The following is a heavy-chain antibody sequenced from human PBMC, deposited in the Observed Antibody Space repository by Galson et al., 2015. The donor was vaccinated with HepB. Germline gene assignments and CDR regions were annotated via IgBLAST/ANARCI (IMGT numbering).Heavy chain of an antibody. D-gene: IGHD3-9*01. CDR2: ISSSSSYI. Sequence: SLRLSCAASGFTFSSYSMNWVRQAPGKGLEWVSSISSSSSYIYYADSVRGRFTISRDNARNSLYLQMNSLRAEDTAVYYCAKDERESQYVDWVISFDYWGQCTLVNGSS. J-gene: IGHJ4*02. CDR3: AKDERESQYVDWVISFDY. CDR1: GFTFSSYS. V-gene: IGHV3-21*01.